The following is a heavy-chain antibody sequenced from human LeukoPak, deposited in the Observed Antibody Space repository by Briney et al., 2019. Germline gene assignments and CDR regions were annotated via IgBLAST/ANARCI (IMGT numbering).Heavy chain of an antibody. J-gene: IGHJ4*02. V-gene: IGHV3-33*01. CDR1: GFSFSSYG. Sequence: GGSLRLSCAASGFSFSSYGMHWVRQAPGKGLEWVAIIWYDDSNKYYADSVKGRFTISRDNSKNTLYLEMNSLRAEDTAVYFCARGGEMATVPHLYYFDDWGQGTLVTVSS. CDR3: ARGGEMATVPHLYYFDD. D-gene: IGHD5-24*01. CDR2: IWYDDSNK.